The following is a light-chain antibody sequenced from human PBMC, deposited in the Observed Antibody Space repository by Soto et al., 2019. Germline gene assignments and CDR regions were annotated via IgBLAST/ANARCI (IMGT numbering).Light chain of an antibody. V-gene: IGKV1-5*01. CDR3: QEYNSYSGT. CDR2: DAS. Sequence: DIQMTQSPSTLSASVGDRVTITCRASQSLGIWLAWHQQKPGKAPKLLIYDASTLKSGVPSRFSGSGSGTKFTLTISSLQPDDLATYYCQEYNSYSGTFGQGTKV. J-gene: IGKJ1*01. CDR1: QSLGIW.